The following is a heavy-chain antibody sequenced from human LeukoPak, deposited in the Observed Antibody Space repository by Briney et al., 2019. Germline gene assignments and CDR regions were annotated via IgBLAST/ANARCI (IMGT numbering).Heavy chain of an antibody. V-gene: IGHV1-18*01. CDR3: ARDGDPYTSGWPEY. J-gene: IGHJ4*02. CDR1: GYTFTSYG. CDR2: ISAYNGNT. Sequence: ASVKVSCKASGYTFTSYGISWVRQAPGQGLEWMGWISAYNGNTNYAQKLQGRVTMTTDPSTSTAYMELRSLRSDDTAIYYCARDGDPYTSGWPEYWGQGTLVTVSS. D-gene: IGHD6-19*01.